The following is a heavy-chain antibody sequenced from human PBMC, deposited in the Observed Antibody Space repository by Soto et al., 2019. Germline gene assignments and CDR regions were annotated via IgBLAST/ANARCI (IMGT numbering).Heavy chain of an antibody. CDR3: ARDNVAVAGYFDY. J-gene: IGHJ4*02. V-gene: IGHV1-69*05. D-gene: IGHD6-19*01. CDR1: GGTFSRYA. CDR2: IIPIFGTA. Sequence: SVKVSCKASGGTFSRYAISWVRQAPGQGLEWMGGIIPIFGTANYAQKLQGRVTMTTDTSTSTAYMELRSLRSDDTAVYYCARDNVAVAGYFDYWGQGTLVTVSS.